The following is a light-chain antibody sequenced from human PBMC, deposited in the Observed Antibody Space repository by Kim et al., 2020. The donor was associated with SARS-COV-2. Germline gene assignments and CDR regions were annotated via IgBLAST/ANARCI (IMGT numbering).Light chain of an antibody. V-gene: IGLV2-11*01. Sequence: QSALTQPRSVSGSPGQSVTMSCTGTSSDVGAYNYISWYQHHPGTAPKLMIYDVSQRPSGVPVRFSGSKSGITASLTISGLRPEDEADYYCCSYAGGYSHVLFGGGTQLTVL. CDR1: SSDVGAYNY. J-gene: IGLJ2*01. CDR3: CSYAGGYSHVL. CDR2: DVS.